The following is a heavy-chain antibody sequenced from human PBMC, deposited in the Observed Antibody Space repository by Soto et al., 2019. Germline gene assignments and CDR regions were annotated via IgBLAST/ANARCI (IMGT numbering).Heavy chain of an antibody. D-gene: IGHD5-12*01. CDR2: ISKDGGKK. CDR1: GFTFSNYS. CDR3: AREWSVANPGY. Sequence: VGSLRLSCAASGFTFSNYSMHWVRQAPGKGLEWVAVISKDGGKKYYADSVKGRFTISRDNSKNTLYLQMNSLRPEDTAVHYCAREWSVANPGYWGQGTQVTVS. J-gene: IGHJ4*02. V-gene: IGHV3-30-3*01.